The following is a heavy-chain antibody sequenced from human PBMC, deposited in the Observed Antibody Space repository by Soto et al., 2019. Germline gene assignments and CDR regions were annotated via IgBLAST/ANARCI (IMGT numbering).Heavy chain of an antibody. CDR2: VKSKTDGGTT. Sequence: EVRLVESGGGLVKPGGSLRLSCAASGFTFSNAWINWVRQAPGKGLEWVGRVKSKTDGGTTDFAAPVKGRFAISRDDSKNMVYLEMNSLKTADTGIYYCTTDSYITSIIVRFDYWGHGTLVTVSS. J-gene: IGHJ4*01. D-gene: IGHD3-22*01. V-gene: IGHV3-15*07. CDR3: TTDSYITSIIVRFDY. CDR1: GFTFSNAW.